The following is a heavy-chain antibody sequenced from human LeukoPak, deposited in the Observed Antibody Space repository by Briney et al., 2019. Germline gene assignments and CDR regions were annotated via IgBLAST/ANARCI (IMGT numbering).Heavy chain of an antibody. D-gene: IGHD1-14*01. J-gene: IGHJ4*02. CDR1: GGSIRSYY. Sequence: SETLSLTCIVSGGSIRSYYWSWIRQPPGMGLEWIGYIYYSGSTNYNPSLKSRVTISVDTSKNQFSLKLSSVTAADTAVYYCARNRGPTDYWGQGTLVTVSS. CDR3: ARNRGPTDY. V-gene: IGHV4-59*01. CDR2: IYYSGST.